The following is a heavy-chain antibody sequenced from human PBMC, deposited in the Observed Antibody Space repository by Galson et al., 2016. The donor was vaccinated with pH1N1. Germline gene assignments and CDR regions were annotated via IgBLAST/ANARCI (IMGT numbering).Heavy chain of an antibody. J-gene: IGHJ3*02. Sequence: SLRLSCAASGFTFSSFTMNWVRQFPGKGLEWVSSITSTGRYIYYADSLKGRFTISRDNAKDSLYLQMNSLRAEDTAVYFCAREWQTTNIYDAFDIWGQGTVVTVSS. CDR2: ITSTGRYI. D-gene: IGHD2-8*01. CDR1: GFTFSSFT. V-gene: IGHV3-21*01. CDR3: AREWQTTNIYDAFDI.